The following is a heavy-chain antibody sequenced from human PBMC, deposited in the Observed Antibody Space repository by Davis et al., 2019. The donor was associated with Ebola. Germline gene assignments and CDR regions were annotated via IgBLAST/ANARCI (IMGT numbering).Heavy chain of an antibody. CDR1: GFTFSNYW. CDR3: SRLRRAEAENY. J-gene: IGHJ4*02. Sequence: GESLKISCVASGFTFSNYWMTWVRQAPVRGLEWVANIKQDGSEKQYVDSVRGRFTISRDNAKNSLYLQMNSLRAEDTAMYYCSRLRRAEAENYWGQGTLVTVFS. D-gene: IGHD1-14*01. CDR2: IKQDGSEK. V-gene: IGHV3-7*03.